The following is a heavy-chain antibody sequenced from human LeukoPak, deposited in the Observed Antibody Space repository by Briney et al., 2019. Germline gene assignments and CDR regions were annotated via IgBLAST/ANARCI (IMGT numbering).Heavy chain of an antibody. D-gene: IGHD3-22*01. J-gene: IGHJ5*02. CDR2: ISSSSSYI. V-gene: IGHV3-21*01. CDR1: GFTFSSYS. Sequence: GGSLRLSCAASGFTFSSYSMNWVRQAPGKGLEWVSSISSSSSYIYYADSVKGRFTISRDNAKKSPYLQMNSLRAEDTAVYYCARTYYYDSSGYREDWFDPWGHGTLVTVSS. CDR3: ARTYYYDSSGYREDWFDP.